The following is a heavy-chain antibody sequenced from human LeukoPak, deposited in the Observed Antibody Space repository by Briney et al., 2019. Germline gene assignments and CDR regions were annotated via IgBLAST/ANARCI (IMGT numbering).Heavy chain of an antibody. CDR1: GGTFSSYA. CDR2: IIPILGIA. V-gene: IGHV1-69*04. D-gene: IGHD3-9*01. Sequence: SVKVSCKASGGTFSSYAISWVRQAPGQGLEWMGRIIPILGIANYAQKFQGRLTITADKSTSTAYMELSSLRSEDTAVYYCARDPAYFDWLLHWFDPWGQGTLVTVSS. J-gene: IGHJ5*02. CDR3: ARDPAYFDWLLHWFDP.